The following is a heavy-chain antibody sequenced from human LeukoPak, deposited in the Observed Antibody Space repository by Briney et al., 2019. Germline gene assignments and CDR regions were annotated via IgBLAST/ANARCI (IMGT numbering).Heavy chain of an antibody. CDR1: AFTFRMYS. CDR3: ARVGNYGTAFDI. CDR2: IDGNGDKT. D-gene: IGHD3-10*01. Sequence: PGGSLRLSCAVAAFTFRMYSMHWVRHPPGKGLGFVASIDGNGDKTYYANSVKGRFKISRDISKNTLYLQMGSLRAEDMAVYYCARVGNYGTAFDIWGQGTMVTLSS. J-gene: IGHJ3*02. V-gene: IGHV3-64*01.